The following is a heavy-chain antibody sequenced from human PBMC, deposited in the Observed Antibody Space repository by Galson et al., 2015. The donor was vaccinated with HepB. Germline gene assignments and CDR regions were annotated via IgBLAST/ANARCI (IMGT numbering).Heavy chain of an antibody. CDR3: ATPTNVLRYFDGGAGFDP. D-gene: IGHD3-9*01. Sequence: SVKVSCKVSGYTLTELSMHWVRQAPGKGLEWMGGFDPEDGETIYAQKFQGRVTMTEDTSTDTAYMELSSLRSEDTAVYYCATPTNVLRYFDGGAGFDPWGQGTLVTVSS. CDR2: FDPEDGET. CDR1: GYTLTELS. V-gene: IGHV1-24*01. J-gene: IGHJ5*02.